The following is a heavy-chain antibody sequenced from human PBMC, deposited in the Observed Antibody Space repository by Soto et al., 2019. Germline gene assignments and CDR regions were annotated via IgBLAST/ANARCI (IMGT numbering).Heavy chain of an antibody. J-gene: IGHJ3*02. CDR1: GYTFPSYY. Sequence: ASVKVSCKASGYTFPSYYMHWVRQAPGQGLEWMGIINPSGGSTSYAQKFQGRVTITRDTSASTAYMELSSLRSEDTAVYYCARDYLRALAFDIWGQGTMVNVSS. V-gene: IGHV1-46*01. CDR3: ARDYLRALAFDI. D-gene: IGHD3-16*01. CDR2: INPSGGST.